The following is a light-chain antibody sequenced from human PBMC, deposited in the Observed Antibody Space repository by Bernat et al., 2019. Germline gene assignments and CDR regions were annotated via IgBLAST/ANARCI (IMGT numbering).Light chain of an antibody. CDR1: SSDVGRYNL. Sequence: QSALTQPASVSGSPGQSITISCTGTSSDVGRYNLVSWYQQHPGKAPRLMIYEGSKRPSGVSNRFSGSKSGNTASLTISGLRAEDEADYYCCSYAGSHVVFGGGTKLTVL. CDR3: CSYAGSHVV. J-gene: IGLJ2*01. V-gene: IGLV2-23*01. CDR2: EGS.